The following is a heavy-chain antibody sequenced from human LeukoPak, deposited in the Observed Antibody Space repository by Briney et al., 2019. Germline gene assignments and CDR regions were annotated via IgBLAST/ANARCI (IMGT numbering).Heavy chain of an antibody. CDR1: GYSFTSYW. D-gene: IGHD3-9*01. V-gene: IGHV5-51*01. J-gene: IGHJ4*02. CDR3: ARGASEIGSYNVLAGYYKDYFDY. CDR2: IYPDEADT. Sequence: GGSLKISCKGTGYSFTSYWIAWVRQMPGKGLEWMGSIYPDEADTKYSPSFQGQVTISADKSISTAYVQWSSLKASDTAMYYCARGASEIGSYNVLAGYYKDYFDYWGQGTLVTVSP.